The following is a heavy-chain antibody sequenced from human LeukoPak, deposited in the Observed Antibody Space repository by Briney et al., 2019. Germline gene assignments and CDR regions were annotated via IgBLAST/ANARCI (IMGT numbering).Heavy chain of an antibody. V-gene: IGHV1-69*06. J-gene: IGHJ4*02. Sequence: VASVKVSCKASGGTFSSYAISWVRQAPGQGLEWMGGIIPIFGTANYAQKFQGRVTITADKSTSTAYMELRSLRSDDTAVYYCARGSSGWRPFDYWGQGTLVTVSS. CDR2: IIPIFGTA. CDR3: ARGSSGWRPFDY. D-gene: IGHD6-19*01. CDR1: GGTFSSYA.